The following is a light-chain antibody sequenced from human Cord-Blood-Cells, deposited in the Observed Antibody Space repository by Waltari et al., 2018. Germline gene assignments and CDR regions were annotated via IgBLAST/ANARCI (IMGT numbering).Light chain of an antibody. CDR1: SSDVGGYNY. Sequence: QSALTQPRSVSGSPGQSATISCTGTSSDVGGYNYVPWYQQHPGNAPKLMIYDVSKRPSGVPDRFSGSKSGNTASLTISGLQAEDEADYYCCSYAGSYTWVFGGGTKLTVL. J-gene: IGLJ3*02. CDR2: DVS. CDR3: CSYAGSYTWV. V-gene: IGLV2-11*01.